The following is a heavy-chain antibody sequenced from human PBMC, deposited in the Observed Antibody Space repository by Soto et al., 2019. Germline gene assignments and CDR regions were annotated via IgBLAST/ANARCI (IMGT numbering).Heavy chain of an antibody. V-gene: IGHV3-30*03. D-gene: IGHD6-13*01. CDR3: ARDRSSSSWYYFMDV. J-gene: IGHJ6*03. CDR1: GFTFSSYG. Sequence: QVQLVESGGGVVQPGRSLRLSCAASGFTFSSYGMHWVRQAPGKGLEWVALISDDGSNKYYADSVKGRFTISRDNSKNTLYLRMNSLRAEDTAMYYCARDRSSSSWYYFMDVWGKGTTVTVSS. CDR2: ISDDGSNK.